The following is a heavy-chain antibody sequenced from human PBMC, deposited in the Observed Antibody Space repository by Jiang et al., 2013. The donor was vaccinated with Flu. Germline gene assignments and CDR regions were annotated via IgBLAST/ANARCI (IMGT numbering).Heavy chain of an antibody. J-gene: IGHJ6*02. Sequence: LSCAASGFTFSSYGMHWVRQAPGKGLEWVAVIWYDGSNKYYADSVKGRFTISRDNSKNTLYLQMNSLRAEDTAVYYCARDLRVVDFWSGYYFDYGMDVWGQGTTVTVSS. CDR2: IWYDGSNK. CDR3: ARDLRVVDFWSGYYFDYGMDV. CDR1: GFTFSSYG. V-gene: IGHV3-33*01. D-gene: IGHD3-3*01.